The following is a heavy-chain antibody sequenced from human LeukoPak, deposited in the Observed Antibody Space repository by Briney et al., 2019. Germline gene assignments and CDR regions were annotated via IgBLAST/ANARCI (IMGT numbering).Heavy chain of an antibody. CDR2: IKQDGSEK. CDR1: GFTFSSYW. V-gene: IGHV3-7*01. CDR3: ARALGADFWSGYYTYYFDY. J-gene: IGHJ4*02. Sequence: GGSLRLSCAASGFTFSSYWMSWVRQAPGKGLEWVANIKQDGSEKYYVDSVKGRFTISRDNAKNSLYLQMNSLRAEDTAVYYCARALGADFWSGYYTYYFDYWGQGTLVTVSS. D-gene: IGHD3-3*01.